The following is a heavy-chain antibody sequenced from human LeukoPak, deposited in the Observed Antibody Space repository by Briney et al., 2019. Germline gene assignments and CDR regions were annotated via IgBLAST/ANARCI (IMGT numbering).Heavy chain of an antibody. CDR2: INPSGGST. J-gene: IGHJ4*02. CDR3: ARAPYYDSSGYLPLHFDY. CDR1: GYTFTSYY. Sequence: ASVKVSCKASGYTFTSYYMHWVRQAPGQGLEWMGIINPSGGSTSYAQNFQGRVTMTRDTSTSTAYMELSSLRSEDTAVYYCARAPYYDSSGYLPLHFDYWGQGTLVTVSS. D-gene: IGHD3-22*01. V-gene: IGHV1-46*01.